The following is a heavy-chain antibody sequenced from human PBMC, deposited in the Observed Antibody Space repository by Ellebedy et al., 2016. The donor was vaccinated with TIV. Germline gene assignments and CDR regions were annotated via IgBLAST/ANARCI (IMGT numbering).Heavy chain of an antibody. CDR1: GYTLTELP. V-gene: IGHV1-24*01. CDR3: ATLTGDPDY. D-gene: IGHD1-20*01. CDR2: FDPEDGET. Sequence: AASVKVSCKVSGYTLTELPMHWVRQAPGKGLEWMGGFDPEDGETIYAQKFQGRVTMTEDTSIDTAYMELSSLRSEDTAVYYCATLTGDPDYWGQGTLVTVSS. J-gene: IGHJ4*02.